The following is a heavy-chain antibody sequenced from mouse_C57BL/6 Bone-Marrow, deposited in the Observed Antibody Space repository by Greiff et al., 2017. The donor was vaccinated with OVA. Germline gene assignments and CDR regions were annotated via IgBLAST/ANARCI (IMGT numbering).Heavy chain of an antibody. CDR3: ARGTTVAHYFDY. Sequence: QVQLKESGAELARPGASVRLSCKASGYTFTSYGISWVKQRTGQGLEWIGEIYPRSGNTYYNEKFKGKATLTADKSSSTAYMELRSLTSEDSAVYFCARGTTVAHYFDYWGQGTTLTVSS. D-gene: IGHD1-1*01. CDR2: IYPRSGNT. V-gene: IGHV1-81*01. CDR1: GYTFTSYG. J-gene: IGHJ2*01.